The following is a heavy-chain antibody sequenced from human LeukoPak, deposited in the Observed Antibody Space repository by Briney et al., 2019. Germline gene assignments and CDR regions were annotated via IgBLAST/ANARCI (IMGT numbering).Heavy chain of an antibody. CDR2: IYSGGST. CDR1: GFTFSSYA. Sequence: PGGSLRLSCAASGFTFSSYAMSWVRQAPGKGLEWVSVIYSGGSTYYADSVKGRFTISRDNSKNTLYLQMNSLRAEDTAVYYCAAAAGRWYYFDYWGQGTLVTVSS. D-gene: IGHD6-13*01. CDR3: AAAAGRWYYFDY. V-gene: IGHV3-66*01. J-gene: IGHJ4*02.